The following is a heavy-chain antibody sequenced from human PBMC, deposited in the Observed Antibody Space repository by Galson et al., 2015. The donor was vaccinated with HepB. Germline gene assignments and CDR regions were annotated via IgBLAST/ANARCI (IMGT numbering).Heavy chain of an antibody. CDR3: ARSEGYCSGGSCYSLVGYFDY. CDR2: INTNTGNP. D-gene: IGHD2-15*01. Sequence: SVKVSCKASGYTFTSYAMNWVRQAPGQGLEWMGWINTNTGNPTYAQGFTGRFVFSLDTSVSTAYLQISSLKAEDTAVYYCARSEGYCSGGSCYSLVGYFDYWGQGTLVTVSS. CDR1: GYTFTSYA. V-gene: IGHV7-4-1*02. J-gene: IGHJ4*02.